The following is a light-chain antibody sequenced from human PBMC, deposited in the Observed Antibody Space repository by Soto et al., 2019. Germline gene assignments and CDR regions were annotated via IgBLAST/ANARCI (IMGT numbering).Light chain of an antibody. CDR1: QSVSSN. CDR3: QQYNNWPRT. V-gene: IGKV3-15*01. J-gene: IGKJ1*01. Sequence: EILRTQSPATLSMSPWERATLSCRASQSVSSNLAWYQQRPGQAPRLLMYGASTRATGIPARFSGSDSGTEFTLTISSLQSEDVAVYYCQQYNNWPRTFGQGTKVDIK. CDR2: GAS.